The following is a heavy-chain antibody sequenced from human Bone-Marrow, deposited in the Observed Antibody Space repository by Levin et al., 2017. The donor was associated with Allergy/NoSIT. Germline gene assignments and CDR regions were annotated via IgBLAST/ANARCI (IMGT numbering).Heavy chain of an antibody. D-gene: IGHD6-19*01. CDR3: ASLVHSSGWYPPSDY. V-gene: IGHV3-30-3*01. Sequence: GGSLRLSCAASGFTFSSYAMHWVRQAPGKGLEWVAVISYDGSNKYYADSVKGRFTISRDNSKNTLYLQMNSLRAEDTAVYYCASLVHSSGWYPPSDYWGQGTLVTVSS. CDR1: GFTFSSYA. CDR2: ISYDGSNK. J-gene: IGHJ4*02.